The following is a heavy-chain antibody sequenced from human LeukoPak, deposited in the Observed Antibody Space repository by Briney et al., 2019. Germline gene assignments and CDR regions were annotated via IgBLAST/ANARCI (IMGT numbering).Heavy chain of an antibody. CDR1: GLTFSSYT. CDR3: ARDRGAYCGGDCYLGFDY. Sequence: KPGGSLRLSCAASGLTFSSYTMNWVRQAPGKGLEWVSSIAGSSGYISYADSVKGRFTISRDNAKKSLYLQMTSLTAEDTAVYYCARDRGAYCGGDCYLGFDYWGRGTLVTVSS. D-gene: IGHD2-21*02. V-gene: IGHV3-21*01. CDR2: IAGSSGYI. J-gene: IGHJ4*01.